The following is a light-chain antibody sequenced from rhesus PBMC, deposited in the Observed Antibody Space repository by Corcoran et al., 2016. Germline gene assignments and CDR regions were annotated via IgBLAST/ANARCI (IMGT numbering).Light chain of an antibody. J-gene: IGKJ1*01. CDR2: YAS. CDR3: QQHNRFPWT. CDR1: QGVNNY. Sequence: DIQMTQSPSSLSSSVGDTVTIPFRASQGVNNYLVWYQQKSGKAPKPLIYYASNLESGVTSRFSGSGAGTEFAITIRSLQPEDVAMYYWQQHNRFPWTFGQGTKVDIK. V-gene: IGKV1S14*01.